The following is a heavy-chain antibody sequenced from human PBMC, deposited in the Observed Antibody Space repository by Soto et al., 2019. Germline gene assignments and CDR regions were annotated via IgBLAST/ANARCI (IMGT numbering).Heavy chain of an antibody. Sequence: EVQLLESGGGLVQPGGSLRLSCAASGFTFSSYAMSWVRQAPGKGLEWVSAISGSGGSTYYADSVKGRFTISRDNSKNTLYLQMNRLRAEDTAVYYCAKIRTTLPQRGGLPDYWGQGTLVTVSS. J-gene: IGHJ4*02. V-gene: IGHV3-23*01. CDR1: GFTFSSYA. D-gene: IGHD3-16*01. CDR2: ISGSGGST. CDR3: AKIRTTLPQRGGLPDY.